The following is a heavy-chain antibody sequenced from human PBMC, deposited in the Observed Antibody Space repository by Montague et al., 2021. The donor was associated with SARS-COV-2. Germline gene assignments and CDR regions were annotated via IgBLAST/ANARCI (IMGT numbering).Heavy chain of an antibody. Sequence: SETLSLTCTVSGGSISSSSYYWGWFRQPSGKGLEWIGSIYYSGSTYCNPSLKSRVTISVDTSKNQFSLKLSSVTAADTAVYYCARQFSREKWVDYWGQGTLVTVSS. CDR2: IYYSGST. J-gene: IGHJ4*02. CDR3: ARQFSREKWVDY. D-gene: IGHD1-26*01. CDR1: GGSISSSSYY. V-gene: IGHV4-39*01.